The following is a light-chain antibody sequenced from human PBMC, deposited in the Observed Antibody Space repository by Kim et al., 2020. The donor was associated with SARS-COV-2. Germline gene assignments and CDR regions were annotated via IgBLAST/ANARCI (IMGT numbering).Light chain of an antibody. CDR1: QSVRTY. CDR2: GAS. CDR3: QQSYRART. V-gene: IGKV1-39*01. J-gene: IGKJ2*01. Sequence: DIQMTQSPSSLSASVGDRVTITCRASQSVRTYLNWYQQKPGKAPKLLIYGASSLQSGVPSRFSGSGSGTDFTFTISSLQPEDFATYYCQQSYRARTFGQGTKLEI.